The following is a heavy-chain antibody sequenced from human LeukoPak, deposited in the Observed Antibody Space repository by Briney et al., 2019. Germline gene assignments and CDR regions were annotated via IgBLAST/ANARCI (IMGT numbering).Heavy chain of an antibody. V-gene: IGHV4-4*07. CDR2: IYTSGST. J-gene: IGHJ4*02. Sequence: SETLSLTCTVSGGSISSYYWSWIRQPAGKGLEWIGRIYTSGSTNYNPSLKSRVTMSVDTSKNQFSLKPSSVTAADTAVYYCARDAYYYDSSGYPDYWGQGTLVTVSS. CDR3: ARDAYYYDSSGYPDY. D-gene: IGHD3-22*01. CDR1: GGSISSYY.